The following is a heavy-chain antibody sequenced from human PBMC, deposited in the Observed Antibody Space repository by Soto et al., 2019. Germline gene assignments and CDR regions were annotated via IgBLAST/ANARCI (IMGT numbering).Heavy chain of an antibody. CDR2: FFIGGNT. J-gene: IGHJ4*02. D-gene: IGHD3-10*01. CDR1: GGSIGGRTCY. CDR3: TRRHALAIDAYY. V-gene: IGHV4-39*01. Sequence: SVTLSLTFSVCGGSIGGRTCYWVWMRQPPGTGLEWIARFFIGGNTYYNPSLNSRVTISVDTSKNQFSLKLSSVTAAHTAVYFCTRRHALAIDAYYWGQG.